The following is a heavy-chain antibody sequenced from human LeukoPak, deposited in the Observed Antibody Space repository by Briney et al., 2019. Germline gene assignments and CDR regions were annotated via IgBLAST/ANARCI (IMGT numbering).Heavy chain of an antibody. J-gene: IGHJ4*02. Sequence: GSLGLSCAASGFPFRSYCMHLVRQAPGQGLEWVAVIWYDGSNKYYADSVKGRFTISRDNSKNTLYLQMNSLRAEDTAVYYCARDLDQLLIDYWGQGTLVTVSS. V-gene: IGHV3-33*01. D-gene: IGHD2-2*01. CDR1: GFPFRSYC. CDR3: ARDLDQLLIDY. CDR2: IWYDGSNK.